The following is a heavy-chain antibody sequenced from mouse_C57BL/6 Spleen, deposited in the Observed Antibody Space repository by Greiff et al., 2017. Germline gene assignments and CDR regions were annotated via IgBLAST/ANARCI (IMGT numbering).Heavy chain of an antibody. J-gene: IGHJ3*01. D-gene: IGHD2-4*01. Sequence: VQLQQSGPELVKPGASVKISCKASGYSFTDYNLNWVKQSNGKSLEWIGVINPNYGTTSYNQKFKSQATLTVDQASSTAYKQLNSLTSEDSAVYYCARLYYDYGVFAYWGQGTLVTVSA. CDR3: ARLYYDYGVFAY. CDR1: GYSFTDYN. V-gene: IGHV1-39*01. CDR2: INPNYGTT.